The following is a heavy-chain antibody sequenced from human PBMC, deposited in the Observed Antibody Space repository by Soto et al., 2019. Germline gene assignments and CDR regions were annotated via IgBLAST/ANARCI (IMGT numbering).Heavy chain of an antibody. CDR1: GFTFDDYA. V-gene: IGHV3-9*01. D-gene: IGHD3-10*01. CDR2: ISWNSGSI. Sequence: GGSLRLSCAASGFTFDDYAMHWVRQAPGKGLEWVSGISWNSGSIGYADSVKGRFTISRDNAKNSLYLQMNSLRAEDTALYYCAKVGRFGERVFDYWGQGTLVTVSS. J-gene: IGHJ4*02. CDR3: AKVGRFGERVFDY.